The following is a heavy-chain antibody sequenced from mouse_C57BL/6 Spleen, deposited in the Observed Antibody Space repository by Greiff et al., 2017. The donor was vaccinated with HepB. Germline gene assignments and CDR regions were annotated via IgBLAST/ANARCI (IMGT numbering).Heavy chain of an antibody. V-gene: IGHV1-55*01. J-gene: IGHJ1*03. CDR2: IYPGSGST. CDR3: ARQHYGSSYWYFDV. D-gene: IGHD1-1*01. Sequence: QVHVKQPGAELVKPGASVKMSCKASGYTFTSYWITWVKQRPGQGLEWIGDIYPGSGSTNYNEKFKSKATLTVDTSSSTAYMQLSSLTSEDSAVYYCARQHYGSSYWYFDVWGTGTTVTVSS. CDR1: GYTFTSYW.